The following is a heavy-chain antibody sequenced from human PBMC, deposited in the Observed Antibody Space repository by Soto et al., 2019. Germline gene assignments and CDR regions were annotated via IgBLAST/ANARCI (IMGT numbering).Heavy chain of an antibody. Sequence: QLQLQESGSGLVKPSQTLSLTCTVSGGSVRSAGFSWSWIRQPPGKALEWIAYIYHSGSTYYNPSLRSRVTLSVDTPTTQFPPELKSVTAADTAVYYCASVLNDAFDIWGQGAMVVVSS. CDR1: GGSVRSAGFS. CDR2: IYHSGST. J-gene: IGHJ3*02. CDR3: ASVLNDAFDI. V-gene: IGHV4-30-2*01.